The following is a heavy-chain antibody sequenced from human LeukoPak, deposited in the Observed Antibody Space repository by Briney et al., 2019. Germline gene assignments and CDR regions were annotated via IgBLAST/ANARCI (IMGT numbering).Heavy chain of an antibody. CDR2: ISYDGSNK. CDR3: ATDDYYGSGSYSFDY. J-gene: IGHJ4*02. Sequence: GGSLRLSCAASGFTFSSYGMHWVRQAPGKGLEWVAVISYDGSNKYYADSVKGRFTISRDNSKNTLYLQMNNLRAEDTAVYYCATDDYYGSGSYSFDYWGQGTLVTVSS. D-gene: IGHD3-10*01. CDR1: GFTFSSYG. V-gene: IGHV3-30*03.